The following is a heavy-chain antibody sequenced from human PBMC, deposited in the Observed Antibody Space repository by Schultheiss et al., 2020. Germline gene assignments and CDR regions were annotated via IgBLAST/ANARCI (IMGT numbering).Heavy chain of an antibody. CDR3: ARGCSTSCYGPYGMDV. D-gene: IGHD2-2*01. CDR2: FFSRGTT. V-gene: IGHV4-59*12. CDR1: GGSISSYY. Sequence: SETLSLTCTVSGGSISSYYWSWIRQSPGKGLEWIGYFFSRGTTNYNPTLRSRVTISVDTSKNQFSLKLTSVTAADTAVYYCARGCSTSCYGPYGMDVWGQGTTVTVSS. J-gene: IGHJ6*02.